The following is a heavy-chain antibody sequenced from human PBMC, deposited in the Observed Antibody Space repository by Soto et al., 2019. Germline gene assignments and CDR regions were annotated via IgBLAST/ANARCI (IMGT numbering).Heavy chain of an antibody. CDR2: ISGSGGST. CDR3: AKDTRGITMVRGVIGGDY. D-gene: IGHD3-10*01. CDR1: GFNFSSYA. J-gene: IGHJ4*02. V-gene: IGHV3-23*01. Sequence: GGSLRLSCAASGFNFSSYAMSWVRQAPGKGLEWVSAISGSGGSTYYADSVKGRFTISRDNSKNTLYLQMNSLRAEDTAVYYCAKDTRGITMVRGVIGGDYWGQGTLVTVSS.